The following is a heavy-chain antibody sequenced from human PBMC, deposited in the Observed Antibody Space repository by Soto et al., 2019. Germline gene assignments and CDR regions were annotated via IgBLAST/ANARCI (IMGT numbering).Heavy chain of an antibody. J-gene: IGHJ4*02. CDR1: GFTFSSYA. Sequence: GGSLRLSCAASGFTFSSYAMHWVRQAPGKGLEWVAVISYDGSNKYYADSVKGRFTISRDNSKNTLYLQMNSLRAEDTAVYYCARDLMKLRYFDWLCIDYWGQGTLVTVSS. CDR2: ISYDGSNK. V-gene: IGHV3-30-3*01. D-gene: IGHD3-9*01. CDR3: ARDLMKLRYFDWLCIDY.